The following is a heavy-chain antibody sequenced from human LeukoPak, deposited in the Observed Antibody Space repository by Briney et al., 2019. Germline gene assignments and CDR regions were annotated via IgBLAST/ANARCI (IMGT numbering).Heavy chain of an antibody. Sequence: GGSLRLSCAASGFTFSSYSMNWVRQAPGKGLEWVSSISSSSSYIYYADSVKGRFTISRDNAKNSLYLQMNSLRAEDTAVYYCARSTVVTTWTYYYMDVWGKGTTVTISS. CDR1: GFTFSSYS. CDR2: ISSSSSYI. CDR3: ARSTVVTTWTYYYMDV. J-gene: IGHJ6*03. D-gene: IGHD4-23*01. V-gene: IGHV3-21*01.